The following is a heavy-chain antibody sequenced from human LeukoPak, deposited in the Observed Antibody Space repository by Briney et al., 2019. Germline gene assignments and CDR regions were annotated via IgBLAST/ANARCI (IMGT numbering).Heavy chain of an antibody. CDR1: GGSISSYY. Sequence: SETLSLTCTVSGGSISSYYWSWIRQPPGKGLEWIGYIYYSGSTNYNPSLKSRVTISVDTSKNQFSLKLSSVTAADTAVYYCASSIAVAETFDYWGQGTLVTVSS. CDR3: ASSIAVAETFDY. J-gene: IGHJ4*02. D-gene: IGHD6-19*01. V-gene: IGHV4-59*08. CDR2: IYYSGST.